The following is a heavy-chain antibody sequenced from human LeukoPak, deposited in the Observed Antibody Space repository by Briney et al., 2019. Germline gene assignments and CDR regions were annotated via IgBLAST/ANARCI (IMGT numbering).Heavy chain of an antibody. J-gene: IGHJ4*02. V-gene: IGHV3-30-3*01. D-gene: IGHD6-6*01. CDR2: ISYDGSNK. CDR3: AKVRPPYSSSYYFDY. CDR1: GFTFSSYA. Sequence: PGGSLRLSCAASGFTFSSYAMHWVRQAPGKGLEWVAVISYDGSNKYYADSVKGRFTISRDNSKNTLYLQMNSLRAEDTAVYYCAKVRPPYSSSYYFDYWGQGTLVTVSS.